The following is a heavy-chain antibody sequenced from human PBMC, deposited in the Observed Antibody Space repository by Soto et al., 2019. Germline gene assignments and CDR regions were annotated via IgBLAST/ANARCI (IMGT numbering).Heavy chain of an antibody. D-gene: IGHD3-10*01. CDR2: IIPILGTG. Sequence: QVQLVQSGPEVKKSGSSVKVSCTLSVGTFTSATISWLRRAPGQGLEWMGRIIPILGTGNYAQKFQGRITITEDKSTNPGYMELSSLTSEDTAIYYLAREEGSYNMGTLPFYFMDFWVNGTTVTVSS. CDR3: AREEGSYNMGTLPFYFMDF. V-gene: IGHV1-69*08. CDR1: VGTFTSAT. J-gene: IGHJ6*03.